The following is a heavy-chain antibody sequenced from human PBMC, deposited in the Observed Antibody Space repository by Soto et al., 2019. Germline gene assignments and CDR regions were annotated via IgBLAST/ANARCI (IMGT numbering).Heavy chain of an antibody. CDR3: AKDTYNWNDGTIFDP. J-gene: IGHJ5*02. V-gene: IGHV3-23*01. Sequence: EVQLLESGGGLVQPGGSLRLSCAASGFTFSSYAMSWVRQAPGKGLEWVSAISGSGGSTYYTDSVKGRFTISRDNSKNTLYLQMNSLRAEDTAVYYCAKDTYNWNDGTIFDPWGQGTLVTVSS. D-gene: IGHD1-1*01. CDR1: GFTFSSYA. CDR2: ISGSGGST.